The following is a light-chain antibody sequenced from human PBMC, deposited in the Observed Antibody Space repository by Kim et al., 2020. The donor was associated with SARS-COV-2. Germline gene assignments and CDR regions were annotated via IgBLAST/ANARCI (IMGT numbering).Light chain of an antibody. CDR3: QQYYLWPRT. Sequence: VSPGEGVTPACRASQRINNNLAWYHQKPGQAPRLVIYGASTRATGIPARFSGSGSGTEFTLTISSLQPEDSAVYYCQQYYLWPRTFGVGTKVEVK. CDR2: GAS. J-gene: IGKJ1*01. V-gene: IGKV3-15*01. CDR1: QRINNN.